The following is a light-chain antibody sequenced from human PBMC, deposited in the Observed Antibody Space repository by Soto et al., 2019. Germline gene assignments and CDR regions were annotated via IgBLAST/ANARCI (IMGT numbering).Light chain of an antibody. CDR3: AAWDDTVNGLV. CDR1: SANIGSNY. J-gene: IGLJ2*01. Sequence: QLVLTQSPSASGTPGQRVIISCSGSSANIGSNYVYWYQQFPGTAPRLLIYRADQRPSGVPDRFSGSKSGTSASLAISGLRSEDEAAYYCAAWDDTVNGLVFGGGTKLTVL. V-gene: IGLV1-47*01. CDR2: RAD.